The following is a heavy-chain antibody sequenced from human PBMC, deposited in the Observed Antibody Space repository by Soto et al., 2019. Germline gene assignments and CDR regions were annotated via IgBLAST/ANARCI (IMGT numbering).Heavy chain of an antibody. J-gene: IGHJ4*02. D-gene: IGHD3-22*01. Sequence: SVKVSCKASGFTFTSSAVQWVRQARGQRLEWIGWIVVGSGNTNYAQKFQERVTITRDMSTSTAYMELSSLRSEDTAVYYCAAFYDSSGSGFDYWGQGTLVTVSS. CDR3: AAFYDSSGSGFDY. CDR2: IVVGSGNT. V-gene: IGHV1-58*01. CDR1: GFTFTSSA.